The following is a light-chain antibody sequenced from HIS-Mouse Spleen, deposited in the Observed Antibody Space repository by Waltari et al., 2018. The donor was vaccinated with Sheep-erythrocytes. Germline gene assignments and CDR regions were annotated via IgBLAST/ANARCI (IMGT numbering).Light chain of an antibody. CDR3: CSYAGSYTFWV. J-gene: IGLJ3*02. CDR2: DVS. CDR1: SSDVGGYNY. V-gene: IGLV2-11*01. Sequence: QSALTQPRSVSGSPGQSVTISCTGTSSDVGGYNYVSWYQQHPGKAPKLMIYDVSKRPSGVPDRFAGSKSGTTASLTISGLQAEDEAEYYCCSYAGSYTFWVFGGWTKLTVL.